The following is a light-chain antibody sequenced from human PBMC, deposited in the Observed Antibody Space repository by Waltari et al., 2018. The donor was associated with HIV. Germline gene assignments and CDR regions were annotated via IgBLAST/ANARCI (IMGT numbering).Light chain of an antibody. CDR1: SSDVGGHNS. CDR3: SSYTANSRI. J-gene: IGLJ2*01. CDR2: DVS. V-gene: IGLV2-14*03. Sequence: QSALTPPASVSGSLGQSITISWTGTSSDVGGHNSVSWYKHHPGKAPKLLISDVSNRPSGVSNRFSGSKSGNTASLTISGLQAEDEADYYCSSYTANSRIFGGGTRLTVL.